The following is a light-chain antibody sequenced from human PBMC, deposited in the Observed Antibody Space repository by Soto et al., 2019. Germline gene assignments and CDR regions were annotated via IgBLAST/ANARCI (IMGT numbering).Light chain of an antibody. CDR2: ATS. CDR1: RSVDTD. V-gene: IGKV3-15*01. J-gene: IGKJ1*01. CDR3: HQYYNWPPWT. Sequence: EILMTQSPATLSVSPGDSATLSCRASRSVDTDLAWYQQKPGQAPRLLVFATSARATGVPDRFRGSRSGTDFTLTIRSLQPEDSATYYCHQYYNWPPWTFGQGTTGDIK.